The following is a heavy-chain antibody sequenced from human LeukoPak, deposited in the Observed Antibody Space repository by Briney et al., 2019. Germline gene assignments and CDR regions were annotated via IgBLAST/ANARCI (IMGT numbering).Heavy chain of an antibody. Sequence: EGSLRLSCAASGFTFSSYGMHWVRQAPGKGLEWVAVIWYDGSNKYYADSVKGRFTISRDNSKNTLYLQMNSLRAEDTAVYYCARDGGTTGTTTRWFDPWGQGTLVTVSS. J-gene: IGHJ5*02. CDR3: ARDGGTTGTTTRWFDP. V-gene: IGHV3-33*01. CDR2: IWYDGSNK. D-gene: IGHD1-1*01. CDR1: GFTFSSYG.